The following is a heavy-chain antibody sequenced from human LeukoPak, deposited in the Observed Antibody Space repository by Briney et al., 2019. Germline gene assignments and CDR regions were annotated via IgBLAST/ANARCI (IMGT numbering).Heavy chain of an antibody. CDR1: GGSISSSSYY. Sequence: SETLSLTCTVSGGSISSSSYYWGWIRQPPGKGLEWIGSIYYSGSTYYNPSLKSRVTISVDTSKNQFSLKLSSVTAADTAVYYCARLGYCSGGSCPLSGAFDIWGQGTMVTVSS. CDR3: ARLGYCSGGSCPLSGAFDI. CDR2: IYYSGST. D-gene: IGHD2-15*01. V-gene: IGHV4-39*01. J-gene: IGHJ3*02.